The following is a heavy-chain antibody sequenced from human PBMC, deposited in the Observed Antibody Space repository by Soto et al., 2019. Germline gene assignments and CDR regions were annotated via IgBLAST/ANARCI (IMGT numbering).Heavy chain of an antibody. CDR2: IYYSGST. J-gene: IGHJ2*01. CDR1: GDSISSYY. Sequence: QVQLQESGPGLVKPSETLSLTCTVSGDSISSYYWSWIRQPPGKGLEWIGYIYYSGSTSYNPSLKSRVTISVDTSKNQFSLKLSSVTAADTAVYYCARVAITYSYFDLWGRGTLVTVSS. V-gene: IGHV4-59*01. CDR3: ARVAITYSYFDL. D-gene: IGHD3-22*01.